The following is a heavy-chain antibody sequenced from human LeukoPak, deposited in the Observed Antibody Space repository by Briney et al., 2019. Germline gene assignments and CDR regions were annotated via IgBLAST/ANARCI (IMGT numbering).Heavy chain of an antibody. J-gene: IGHJ4*02. D-gene: IGHD3-3*01. CDR2: ISYDGSNK. CDR1: GFTFSSYG. V-gene: IGHV3-30*18. CDR3: AKSDFWSGSGVDY. Sequence: GGSLRLSCAASGFTFSSYGMHWVRQAPGKGLEWVAVISYDGSNKYYADSVKGRFTISRDNSKNTLYLQMNSLRAKDTAVYYCAKSDFWSGSGVDYWGQGTLVTVSS.